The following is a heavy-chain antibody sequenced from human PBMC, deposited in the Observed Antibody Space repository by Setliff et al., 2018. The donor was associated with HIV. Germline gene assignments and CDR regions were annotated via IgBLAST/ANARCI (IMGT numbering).Heavy chain of an antibody. V-gene: IGHV3-15*01. Sequence: PGESLKISCAAAGFTFSNAWMTWVRQAPGKGLEWVARIRNKKNGGTTYYAAPVEGRFTISRDDSKNTLSLQMNSLKTEDTAIYYCTTDLGSGRSSWNNNWGQGTLVTVSS. CDR3: TTDLGSGRSSWNNN. CDR2: IRNKKNGGTT. J-gene: IGHJ4*02. CDR1: GFTFSNAW. D-gene: IGHD1-26*01.